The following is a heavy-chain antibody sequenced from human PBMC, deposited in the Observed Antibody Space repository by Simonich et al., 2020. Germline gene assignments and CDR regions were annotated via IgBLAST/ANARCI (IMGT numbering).Heavy chain of an antibody. V-gene: IGHV3-48*03. J-gene: IGHJ3*02. Sequence: QPGGSLRLSCAASGFTFSSYEMNWVRQAPGKGLEWVSYISSSGSTIYYADSVKGRFTISRDNAKNSLYLQMNSLRAEDTAVYYCAREQARGGAFDIWGQGTMVTVSS. CDR3: AREQARGGAFDI. CDR1: GFTFSSYE. D-gene: IGHD3-16*01. CDR2: ISSSGSTI.